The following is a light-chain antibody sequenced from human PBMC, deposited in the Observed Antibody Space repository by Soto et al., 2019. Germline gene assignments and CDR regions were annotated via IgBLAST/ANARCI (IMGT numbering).Light chain of an antibody. Sequence: EIVLTQSPATLSLSPGDSATLSCRASQSISNFLAWYQQKPGQAPRLLIYDASHRVTGVPGRFSGSGSGTDFTLTISILEPVDFAVYHCQQRTTGTFGGGTMVEI. CDR3: QQRTTGT. CDR2: DAS. V-gene: IGKV3-11*01. J-gene: IGKJ4*01. CDR1: QSISNF.